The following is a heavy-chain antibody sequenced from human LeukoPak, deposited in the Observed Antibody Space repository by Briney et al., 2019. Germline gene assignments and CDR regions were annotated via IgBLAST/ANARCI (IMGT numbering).Heavy chain of an antibody. CDR1: GGTFSSYA. D-gene: IGHD5-24*01. CDR2: IIPILGIA. J-gene: IGHJ6*02. Sequence: ASVKVSCKASGGTFSSYAISWVRQAPGQVLEWMGRIIPILGIANYAQKFQGRVTITADKSTSTAYMELSSLRSEDTAVYYCARDVEEMATISYYYGMDVWGQGTTVAVSS. CDR3: ARDVEEMATISYYYGMDV. V-gene: IGHV1-69*04.